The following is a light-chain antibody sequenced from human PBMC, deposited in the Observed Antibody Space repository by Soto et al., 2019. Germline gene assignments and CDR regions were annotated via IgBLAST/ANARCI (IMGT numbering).Light chain of an antibody. Sequence: IVMTQSPATLSVSPGEKATLSCRASQGVSSNLAWYQQKPGQAPRLLIYGASTRATAIPARFSGGGSGTEFTLTISSLQSEDVAIYYCQQYNNWPRTFGQGTRVEIK. J-gene: IGKJ1*01. CDR2: GAS. CDR3: QQYNNWPRT. V-gene: IGKV3-15*01. CDR1: QGVSSN.